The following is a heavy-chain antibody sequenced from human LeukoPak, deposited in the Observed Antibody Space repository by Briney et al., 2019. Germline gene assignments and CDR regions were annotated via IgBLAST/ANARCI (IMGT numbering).Heavy chain of an antibody. Sequence: GGSLRLSCAASGFTFDDYGMSWVRQAPGKGLEWVSYISSSGSTIYYADSVKGRFTISRDNAKNSLYLQMNSLRAEDTAVYYCARDQYYYDSSGYYGYWGQGTLVTVSS. D-gene: IGHD3-22*01. V-gene: IGHV3-11*01. CDR1: GFTFDDYG. J-gene: IGHJ4*02. CDR2: ISSSGSTI. CDR3: ARDQYYYDSSGYYGY.